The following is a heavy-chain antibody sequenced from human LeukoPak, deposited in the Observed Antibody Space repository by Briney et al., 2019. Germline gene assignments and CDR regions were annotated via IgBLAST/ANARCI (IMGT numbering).Heavy chain of an antibody. CDR1: GYTFTDYY. Sequence: ASVKVSCKTSGYTFTDYYLHWVRQAPGQGLEWMGWLNPHSGGTNYAQKFQGRVTMTRDTSTSTAYMELNTLRFDDTAVYFCSRGKQRSYYVSDHYRGQGTLVTVSS. J-gene: IGHJ4*02. V-gene: IGHV1-2*02. CDR3: SRGKQRSYYVSDHY. CDR2: LNPHSGGT. D-gene: IGHD1-26*01.